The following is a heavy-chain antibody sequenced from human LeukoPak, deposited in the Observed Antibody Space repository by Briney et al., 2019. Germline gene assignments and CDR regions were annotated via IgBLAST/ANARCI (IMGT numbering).Heavy chain of an antibody. D-gene: IGHD2-2*01. J-gene: IGHJ3*02. CDR1: RASISIYS. CDR2: IYYSGSP. CDR3: AKSNRYCDTASCYEAFDI. V-gene: IGHV4-59*03. Sequence: PSETLSLTCTVSRASISIYSWSWIRQPPGQGLEWLGDIYYSGSPNYNTSLKNRVTMSIDTSRNQFSLEVNSVTAADTAVYYCAKSNRYCDTASCYEAFDIWGQGTMVTVSS.